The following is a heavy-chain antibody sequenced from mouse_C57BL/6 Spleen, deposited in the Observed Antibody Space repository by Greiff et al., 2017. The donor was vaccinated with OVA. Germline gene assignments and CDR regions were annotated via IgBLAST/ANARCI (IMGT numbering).Heavy chain of an antibody. J-gene: IGHJ2*01. CDR1: GFTFSDYY. V-gene: IGHV5-16*01. Sequence: DVKLVESEGGLVQPGSSMKLSCTASGFTFSDYYMAWVRQVPEKGLEWVANINYDGSSTYYLDSLKSRFIISRDNAKNILYLQMSSLKSEDTATYYCARGPRNYFDYWGQGTTLTVSS. CDR2: INYDGSST. CDR3: ARGPRNYFDY.